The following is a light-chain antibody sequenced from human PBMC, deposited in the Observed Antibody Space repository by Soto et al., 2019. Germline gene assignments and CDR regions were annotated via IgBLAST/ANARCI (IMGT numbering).Light chain of an antibody. J-gene: IGLJ1*01. V-gene: IGLV1-40*01. CDR2: GNS. Sequence: QSVLTQPPSVSGAPGQRGTISCTGSSSNIGAGYDVHWYQQFPGTTPKLLIYGNSNRPSGVPDRFSGSKSGTSASLAITGLQAEDEADYYCQSYDSSLSALYVFGTGTKLTVL. CDR3: QSYDSSLSALYV. CDR1: SSNIGAGYD.